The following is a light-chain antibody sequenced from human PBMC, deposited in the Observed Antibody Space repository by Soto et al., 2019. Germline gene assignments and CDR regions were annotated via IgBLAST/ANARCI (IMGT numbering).Light chain of an antibody. CDR2: EVS. CDR3: SSYTSSSTVVV. V-gene: IGLV2-14*01. J-gene: IGLJ2*01. Sequence: SGLTPPASLSGSPGQPVTISCPGTSRGFGGYNHVSWYEQHPGKAPKLMIYEVSNRPSGVSNRFSGSKSGNTASLTISGLQAEDEADYYCSSYTSSSTVVVFGGGTKVTVL. CDR1: SRGFGGYNH.